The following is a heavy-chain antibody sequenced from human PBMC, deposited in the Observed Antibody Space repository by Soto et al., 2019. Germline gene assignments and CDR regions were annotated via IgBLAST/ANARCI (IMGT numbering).Heavy chain of an antibody. CDR3: ARDAPKLERNYYYMDV. J-gene: IGHJ6*03. D-gene: IGHD1-1*01. CDR1: GGSISSGGYY. CDR2: IYYSGST. V-gene: IGHV4-31*03. Sequence: SETLSLTCTVSGGSISSGGYYWSWIRQHPGKGLEWIGYIYYSGSTYYNPSLKSRVTISVDTSKNQFSLKLSSVTAADTAVYYCARDAPKLERNYYYMDVWGKGTTVTVSS.